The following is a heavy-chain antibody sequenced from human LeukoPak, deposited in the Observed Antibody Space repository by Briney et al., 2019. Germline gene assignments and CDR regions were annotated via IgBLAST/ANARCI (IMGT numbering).Heavy chain of an antibody. Sequence: SETLSLTCAVSGGSISSYYWSWIRQPPGKGLEWIGYIYYSGSTNYNPSLKSRVTISVDTSKNQFSLKLSSVTAADTAVYYCARVWRGYYYMDVWGKGTTVTVSS. CDR1: GGSISSYY. J-gene: IGHJ6*03. V-gene: IGHV4-59*01. CDR2: IYYSGST. CDR3: ARVWRGYYYMDV.